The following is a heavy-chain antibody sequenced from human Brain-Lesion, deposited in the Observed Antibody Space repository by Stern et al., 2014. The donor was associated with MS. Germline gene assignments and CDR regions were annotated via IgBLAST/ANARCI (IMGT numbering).Heavy chain of an antibody. D-gene: IGHD6-13*01. CDR1: GGSISSSNW. V-gene: IGHV4-4*02. Sequence: VQLVESGPGLVKPSGTLSLTCVVSGGSISSSNWWSWVRQSPGKGLEWIGESDHSGSTIYNPSLKSRVTVYVDKSKNRFSLNLRSVTAADTAVYFCARFPASRPHVFDSWGQGTLVTVSS. CDR3: ARFPASRPHVFDS. J-gene: IGHJ4*02. CDR2: SDHSGST.